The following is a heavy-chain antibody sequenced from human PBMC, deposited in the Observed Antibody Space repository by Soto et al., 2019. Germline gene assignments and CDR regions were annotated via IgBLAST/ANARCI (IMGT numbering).Heavy chain of an antibody. CDR1: GYTFTSYG. J-gene: IGHJ3*02. Sequence: GASVKVSCTASGYTFTSYGSSWVRQAPGQGLEWMGWISAYNGNTNYAQKLQGRVTMTTDTSTSTAYMELRSLRSDDTAVYYCAIASTSRGYSGYGDAFDIWGQGTMVTVSS. CDR2: ISAYNGNT. D-gene: IGHD5-12*01. V-gene: IGHV1-18*01. CDR3: AIASTSRGYSGYGDAFDI.